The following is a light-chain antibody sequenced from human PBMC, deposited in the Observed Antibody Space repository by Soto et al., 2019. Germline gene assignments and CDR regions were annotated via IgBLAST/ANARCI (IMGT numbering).Light chain of an antibody. CDR2: TAS. CDR1: QGIRND. V-gene: IGKV1-6*01. J-gene: IGKJ4*01. CDR3: LQDFSFPLT. Sequence: AIQMTQSPSSLSASVGDRVTITCRASQGIRNDLAWYQRKPGKAPKLLIYTASSLQNGVPPRFSGSGSDTDFTLTIDSLQPEDFATYYCLQDFSFPLTFGGGTKVEIK.